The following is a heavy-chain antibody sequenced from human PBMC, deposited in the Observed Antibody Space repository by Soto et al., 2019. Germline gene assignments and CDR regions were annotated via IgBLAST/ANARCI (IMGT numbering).Heavy chain of an antibody. D-gene: IGHD6-13*01. CDR1: GYTFTSYG. Sequence: ASVKVSCKASGYTFTSYGISWVRQAPGQGLEWMGWISAYNGNTNYAQKLQGRVTMTTDTSTSTAYMELRSLRSDDTAVYYCAIDPIAAAGTIYYYMDVWGKGSTVTVSS. J-gene: IGHJ6*03. CDR2: ISAYNGNT. CDR3: AIDPIAAAGTIYYYMDV. V-gene: IGHV1-18*01.